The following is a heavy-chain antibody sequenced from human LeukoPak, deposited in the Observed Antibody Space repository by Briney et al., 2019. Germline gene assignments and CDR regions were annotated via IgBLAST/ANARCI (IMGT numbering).Heavy chain of an antibody. V-gene: IGHV1-18*01. Sequence: GASVKVSCKASGYTFSNYGISWVRQAPGQGLAWMGWISANNGYTKYSQKFQGRVTMTTDTSTTTAYMEVKSLRSDDTAVFYCARDGGYSSGSSDYWGQGTLVTVSS. CDR3: ARDGGYSSGSSDY. D-gene: IGHD6-19*01. CDR2: ISANNGYT. J-gene: IGHJ4*02. CDR1: GYTFSNYG.